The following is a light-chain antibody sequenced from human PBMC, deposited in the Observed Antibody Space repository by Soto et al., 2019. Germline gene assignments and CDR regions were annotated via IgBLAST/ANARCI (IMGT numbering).Light chain of an antibody. CDR3: SSYAGSNKSV. CDR2: DDS. J-gene: IGLJ1*01. V-gene: IGLV3-21*02. CDR1: NIGSKS. Sequence: SYELTQPPSVSVAPGQTARITCGGKNIGSKSVHWYQQKSGQAHVLVVYDDSDRPSGIPERFSGSNSGNTATLTVSGLQPEDEADYYCSSYAGSNKSVFGTGTKVTVL.